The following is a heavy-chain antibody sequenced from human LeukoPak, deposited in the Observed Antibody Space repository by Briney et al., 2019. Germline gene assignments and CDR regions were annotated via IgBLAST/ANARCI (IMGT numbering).Heavy chain of an antibody. D-gene: IGHD2-15*01. CDR2: IKLDGSQK. J-gene: IGHJ4*02. CDR3: ATVAGDCSGGRCYLLRFDY. CDR1: GFTFSSYA. V-gene: IGHV3-7*01. Sequence: GGSLRLSCAASGFTFSSYAMSWARQAPGKGLEWVANIKLDGSQKDYVDSVKGRFTISRDNAKNSLYLQMNSLRGDDTAVYYCATVAGDCSGGRCYLLRFDYWGQGTLVTVSS.